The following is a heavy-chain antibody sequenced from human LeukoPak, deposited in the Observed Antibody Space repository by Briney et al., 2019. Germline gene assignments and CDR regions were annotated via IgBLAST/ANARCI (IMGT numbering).Heavy chain of an antibody. Sequence: ASVKVSCQASGYSFTGYYVHWVRQAPGQGLEWMGWINPDSGGTNFAQKFQGRVTMTRDTSITTAYMELSRLTSDDTAVYYCARDAISRGIIDCWGQGTLVTVSS. J-gene: IGHJ4*02. CDR2: INPDSGGT. CDR3: ARDAISRGIIDC. V-gene: IGHV1-2*02. D-gene: IGHD3-10*01. CDR1: GYSFTGYY.